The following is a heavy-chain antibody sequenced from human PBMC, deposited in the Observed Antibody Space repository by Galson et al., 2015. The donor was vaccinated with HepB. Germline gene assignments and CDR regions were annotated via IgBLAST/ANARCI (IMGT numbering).Heavy chain of an antibody. D-gene: IGHD3-16*02. CDR3: ARENGSYDYVWGSYRHEYYYYGMDV. J-gene: IGHJ6*02. CDR2: IYTSGST. Sequence: SETLSLTCTVSGGSISSYYWSWIRQPAGKGLEWIGRIYTSGSTNYNPSLKSRVTMSVDTSKNQFSLKLSSVTAADTAVYYCARENGSYDYVWGSYRHEYYYYGMDVWGQGTTVTVSS. V-gene: IGHV4-4*07. CDR1: GGSISSYY.